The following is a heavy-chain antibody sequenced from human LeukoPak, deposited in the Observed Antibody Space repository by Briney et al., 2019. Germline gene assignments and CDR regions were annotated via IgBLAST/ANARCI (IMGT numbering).Heavy chain of an antibody. CDR2: ISGSGGST. Sequence: GGSLRLSCAASGFTFTDYSMSWIRQTPGKGLEWVSAISGSGGSTYYADSVKGRFTISRDNSKNTLYLQMNSLRAEDTAVYYCAKGYNWNDYWGRGTLVTVSS. D-gene: IGHD1-1*01. V-gene: IGHV3-23*01. J-gene: IGHJ4*02. CDR3: AKGYNWNDY. CDR1: GFTFTDYS.